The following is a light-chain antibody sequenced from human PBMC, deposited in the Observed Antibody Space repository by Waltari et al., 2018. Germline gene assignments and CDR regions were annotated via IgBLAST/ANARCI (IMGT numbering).Light chain of an antibody. J-gene: IGKJ1*01. CDR3: PQYYNYPRT. CDR2: AAS. V-gene: IGKV1-8*01. CDR1: QGISCY. Sequence: AIRIPQSQSSLSASTEGGFTITCRASQGISCYLAWYQQKPGKAPKLLIYAASTLQRGVPSSFSGSGSGTDFTLTISFLQSEDFATYYCPQYYNYPRTFGQGTKVEI.